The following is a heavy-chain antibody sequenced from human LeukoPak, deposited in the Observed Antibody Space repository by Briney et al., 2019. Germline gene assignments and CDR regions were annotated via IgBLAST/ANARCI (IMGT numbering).Heavy chain of an antibody. D-gene: IGHD7-27*01. Sequence: GGSLRLSCAASGFTFSSYWMSWVRQAPGKGLEWVANIKQDGSEKQYVDSVKGRFAISRDNAENSLYLQLNSLKAEDTAVYYCGRFTRSGDSVYWGQGTLVTVSS. CDR1: GFTFSSYW. CDR3: GRFTRSGDSVY. J-gene: IGHJ4*02. CDR2: IKQDGSEK. V-gene: IGHV3-7*04.